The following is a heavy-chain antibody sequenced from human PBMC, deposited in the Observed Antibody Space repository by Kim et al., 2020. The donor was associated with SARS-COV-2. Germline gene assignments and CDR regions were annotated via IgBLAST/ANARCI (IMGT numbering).Heavy chain of an antibody. CDR3: ARLHRSLRLNDY. V-gene: IGHV3-72*01. J-gene: IGHJ4*02. Sequence: YAASVKGRFSMSRDASKKSLFLQMNSLETEDTAVYYCARLHRSLRLNDYWGQGTLVTGSS. D-gene: IGHD5-12*01.